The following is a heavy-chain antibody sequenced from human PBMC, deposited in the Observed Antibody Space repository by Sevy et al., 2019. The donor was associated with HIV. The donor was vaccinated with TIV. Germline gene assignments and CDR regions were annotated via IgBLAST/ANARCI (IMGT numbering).Heavy chain of an antibody. J-gene: IGHJ3*02. CDR1: GGSISSYY. D-gene: IGHD1-26*01. CDR2: IYYSGST. V-gene: IGHV4-59*01. Sequence: SETLSLTCIVSGGSISSYYWSWIRQPPGKGLEWIGYIYYSGSTNYNPSLKSRVTISVDTSKNQFSLKLSSVTAADTAVYYCARLGKWGGLAFDIWGQGTTVTVSS. CDR3: ARLGKWGGLAFDI.